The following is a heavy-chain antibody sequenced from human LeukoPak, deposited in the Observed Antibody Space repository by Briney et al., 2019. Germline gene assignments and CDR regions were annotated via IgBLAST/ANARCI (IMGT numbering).Heavy chain of an antibody. CDR2: MYYSGST. V-gene: IGHV4-59*11. CDR3: ARLYDSSGYTNRLDP. CDR1: GGSISSHY. D-gene: IGHD3-22*01. Sequence: SETLSLTCSVSGGSISSHYWSWIRQPPGKGLEWIGYMYYSGSTKYNPSLNSRVTISVDTSKNKFSLKLSSVTAADTAVYYCARLYDSSGYTNRLDPWGQGTLVTVSS. J-gene: IGHJ5*02.